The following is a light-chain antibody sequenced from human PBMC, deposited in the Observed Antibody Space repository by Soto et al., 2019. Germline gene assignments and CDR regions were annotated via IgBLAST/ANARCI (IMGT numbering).Light chain of an antibody. CDR2: KAS. V-gene: IGKV1-5*03. Sequence: DIQITQSPSTLFGSVGDRVTITCRASQTISSWLAWYQQKPGKAPKLLIYKASTLKSGVPSRFSGSGSGTEFTLTISSLQPDDFATYYCQHYNSYSEAFGQGTKVDIK. CDR1: QTISSW. J-gene: IGKJ1*01. CDR3: QHYNSYSEA.